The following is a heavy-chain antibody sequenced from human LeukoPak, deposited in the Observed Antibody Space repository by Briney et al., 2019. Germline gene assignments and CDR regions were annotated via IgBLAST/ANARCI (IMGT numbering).Heavy chain of an antibody. Sequence: SETLSLTCTVSGGAISTYYWSWSRQPPGKGLEWIGYISYSGTTNYNPSLKSRVTISLDTSKNQFSLKLNSVTAADTAVYYCARKVADYYYYYMDVWGKGTTVTISS. CDR1: GGAISTYY. CDR3: ARKVADYYYYYMDV. J-gene: IGHJ6*03. V-gene: IGHV4-59*01. CDR2: ISYSGTT. D-gene: IGHD5-12*01.